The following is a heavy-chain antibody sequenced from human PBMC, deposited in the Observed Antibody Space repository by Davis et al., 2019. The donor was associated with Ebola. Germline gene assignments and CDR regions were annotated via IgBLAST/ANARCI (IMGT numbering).Heavy chain of an antibody. Sequence: PGGSLRLSCTDSVITFSSYAMTWVRQAPGKGLEWVPAISGSGGSTYYADSVKGRFTISIDNSKKTLYLQMNSLRAEDTAVYYCAKDLPPYYDFWSGYFDIWGQGTMVTVSS. CDR3: AKDLPPYYDFWSGYFDI. D-gene: IGHD3-3*01. V-gene: IGHV3-23*01. CDR1: VITFSSYA. J-gene: IGHJ3*02. CDR2: ISGSGGST.